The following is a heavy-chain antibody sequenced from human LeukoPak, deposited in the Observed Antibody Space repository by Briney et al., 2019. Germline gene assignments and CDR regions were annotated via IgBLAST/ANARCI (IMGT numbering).Heavy chain of an antibody. CDR1: GGSIRSSYYY. CDR2: INHSGST. Sequence: SETLSLTCTVSGGSIRSSYYYWSWIRQPPGKGLEWIGEINHSGSTNYNPSLKSRVTISVDTSKNQFSLKLSSVTAADTTVYYCRIVVVPAAMLNPLDYWGQGTLVTVSS. D-gene: IGHD2-2*01. CDR3: RIVVVPAAMLNPLDY. J-gene: IGHJ4*02. V-gene: IGHV4-39*07.